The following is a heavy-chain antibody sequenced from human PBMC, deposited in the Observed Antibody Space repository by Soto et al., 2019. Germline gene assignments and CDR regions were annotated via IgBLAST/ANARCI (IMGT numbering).Heavy chain of an antibody. CDR2: INPGNGNT. J-gene: IGHJ2*01. CDR3: ARGASSVTTFYFDL. V-gene: IGHV1-3*01. D-gene: IGHD4-17*01. Sequence: QVQVVQSGAEVKKPGASVKVSCKASGYTFTNYAMHWVRQAPGQRLEWMGWINPGNGNTKNSQKFQGRVTITRDTFASTAYTELSSLRSEDTAVYYCARGASSVTTFYFDLWGSGTLVTVSS. CDR1: GYTFTNYA.